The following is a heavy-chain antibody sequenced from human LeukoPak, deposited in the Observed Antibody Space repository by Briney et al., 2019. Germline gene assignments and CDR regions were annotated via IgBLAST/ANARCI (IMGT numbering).Heavy chain of an antibody. CDR1: GYSFTNYW. D-gene: IGHD3-10*01. CDR2: IYSPDSDT. J-gene: IGHJ4*02. Sequence: GESLKISCKGSGYSFTNYWIGWVRQMPGKGLEWMGIIYSPDSDTRYSPSFQGQVTISADKSISTAYLQWSSLKASDTAMYYCARRITIVRGSYYLDYWGQGTLVTVFS. CDR3: ARRITIVRGSYYLDY. V-gene: IGHV5-51*01.